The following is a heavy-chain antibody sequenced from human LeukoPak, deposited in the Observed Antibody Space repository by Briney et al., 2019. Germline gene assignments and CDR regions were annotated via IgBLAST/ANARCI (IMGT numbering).Heavy chain of an antibody. CDR2: INHSGST. Sequence: SETLSLTCAVYGGSFSVYYWSWIRQPPGNGLEWIGEINHSGSTNYNPSLKSRVTISVDTSKNQFSLKLSSVTAADTAVYYCATYGVYLGFDYWGQGTLVTVSS. J-gene: IGHJ4*02. CDR3: ATYGVYLGFDY. D-gene: IGHD4-17*01. CDR1: GGSFSVYY. V-gene: IGHV4-34*01.